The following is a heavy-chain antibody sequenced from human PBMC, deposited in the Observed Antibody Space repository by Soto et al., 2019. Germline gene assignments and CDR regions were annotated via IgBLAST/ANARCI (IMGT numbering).Heavy chain of an antibody. V-gene: IGHV4-39*01. J-gene: IGHJ5*02. CDR3: ARSAAGSNWFDP. CDR2: IYYSGST. D-gene: IGHD6-13*01. Sequence: PSETLSLTCTVSGGSISSSSYYWGWIRQPPGKGLEWIGSIYYSGSTYYNPSLKSRVTISVDTSKNQFSLKLSSVTAADTAVYYCARSAAGSNWFDPWGQGTLVTVSS. CDR1: GGSISSSSYY.